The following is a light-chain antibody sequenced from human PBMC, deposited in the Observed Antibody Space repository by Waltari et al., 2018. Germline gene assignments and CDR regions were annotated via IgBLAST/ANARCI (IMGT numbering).Light chain of an antibody. CDR3: QQYYTTPWT. CDR1: QSVLYSSNNKNY. Sequence: DIVMTQSPDSLAVSLGERATINCESSQSVLYSSNNKNYLAEYQQKPGQPPKLLIYWASTRDSGVPDRFSGSGSGTDFTLSISSLQAEDVAFYYCQQYYTTPWTFGQGTKVEIK. V-gene: IGKV4-1*01. J-gene: IGKJ1*01. CDR2: WAS.